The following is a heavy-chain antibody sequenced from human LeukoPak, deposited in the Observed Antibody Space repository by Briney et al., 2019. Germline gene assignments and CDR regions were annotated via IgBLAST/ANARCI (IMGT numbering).Heavy chain of an antibody. J-gene: IGHJ6*02. Sequence: SVKVSCKASGGTFSSYAISWVRQAPGQGLEWMGRIIPILGIANYAQKFQGRVTITADKSTSTAYMELSSLRSEDTAVYYCAKDFTPLGMDVWGQGTTVTVSS. V-gene: IGHV1-69*04. CDR2: IIPILGIA. CDR1: GGTFSSYA. CDR3: AKDFTPLGMDV.